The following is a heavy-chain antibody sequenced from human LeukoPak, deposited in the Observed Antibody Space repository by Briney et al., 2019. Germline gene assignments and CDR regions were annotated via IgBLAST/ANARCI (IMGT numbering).Heavy chain of an antibody. Sequence: SSETLSLTCTVSGGSISSGDYYWSWIRQPPGKGLEWIGYIYYSGSTYSDPSLKSRVTISVDTSKNQFSLKLSSVTAADTDVYYCAAARKDIVVVPAAVNYYYYMDVWGKGTTVTVSS. D-gene: IGHD2-2*01. J-gene: IGHJ6*03. CDR1: GGSISSGDYY. CDR3: AAARKDIVVVPAAVNYYYYMDV. V-gene: IGHV4-30-4*08. CDR2: IYYSGST.